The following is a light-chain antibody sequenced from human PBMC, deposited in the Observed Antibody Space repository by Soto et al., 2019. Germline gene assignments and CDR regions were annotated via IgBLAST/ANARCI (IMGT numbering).Light chain of an antibody. Sequence: DIQMTQSPSSLSASEGDRVTITCRASQSIGSYVNWYQQKPGKAPNLVIYAASTLQSGVPSRFSGSGFGTDITLTISSLQPEDIATYHCQQSYSTPWTFGQGTKVE. J-gene: IGKJ1*01. CDR2: AAS. CDR3: QQSYSTPWT. CDR1: QSIGSY. V-gene: IGKV1-39*01.